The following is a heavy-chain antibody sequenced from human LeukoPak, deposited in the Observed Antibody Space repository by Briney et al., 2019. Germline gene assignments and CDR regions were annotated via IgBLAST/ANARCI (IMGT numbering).Heavy chain of an antibody. J-gene: IGHJ4*02. Sequence: SETLSLTCTVSGGSIRSSSYYWGWIRQPPGKGLEWIGSIYYSGSTYYNASLKSRGTISVDTSKNQFSLKLNSVTAADTAVYFCARRVVAVAGTGYSDYWGQGTLVTVSS. V-gene: IGHV4-39*01. CDR1: GGSIRSSSYY. D-gene: IGHD6-19*01. CDR2: IYYSGST. CDR3: ARRVVAVAGTGYSDY.